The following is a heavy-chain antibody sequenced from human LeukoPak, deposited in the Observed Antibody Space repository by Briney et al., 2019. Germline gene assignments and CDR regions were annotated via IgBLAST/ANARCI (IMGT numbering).Heavy chain of an antibody. CDR1: GGSISSSSHY. Sequence: SETLPLTCTVSGGSISSSSHYWGWIRHPPGNGLEWIGNIHNGGSTYYNPSLESRVTMSVDTSKNQVSLRLTSVTAADTAVYYCARSNCLASTCNTFYGMDVWGQGTTVTVSS. D-gene: IGHD2-15*01. J-gene: IGHJ6*02. CDR3: ARSNCLASTCNTFYGMDV. V-gene: IGHV4-39*01. CDR2: IHNGGST.